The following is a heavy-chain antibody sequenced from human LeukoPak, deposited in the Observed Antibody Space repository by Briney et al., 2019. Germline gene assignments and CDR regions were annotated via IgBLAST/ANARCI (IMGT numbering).Heavy chain of an antibody. J-gene: IGHJ1*01. D-gene: IGHD2-15*01. Sequence: GGSLRLSXAASGFTFSSYWMSWVRQAPGKGLEWVANIKQDGSEKYYVDSVKGRFTISRDNAKNSLYLQMNSLRAEDTAVYYCARESCSGGSCYYSAEYFQHWGQGTLVTVSS. CDR1: GFTFSSYW. V-gene: IGHV3-7*01. CDR3: ARESCSGGSCYYSAEYFQH. CDR2: IKQDGSEK.